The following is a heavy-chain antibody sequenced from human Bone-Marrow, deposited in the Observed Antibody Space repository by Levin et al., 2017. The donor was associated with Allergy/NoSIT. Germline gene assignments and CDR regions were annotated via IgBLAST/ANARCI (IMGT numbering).Heavy chain of an antibody. D-gene: IGHD3-22*01. CDR2: IFSGGST. Sequence: PGESLKISCAASGFTVSRHYMSWVRQAPGKGLEWVSIIFSGGSTYYADSVQGRFTISRDNSQNMLYLQMNSLRAEDTAVYYCATGMDYYESSGYLLGYWGQGTLATVSS. CDR1: GFTVSRHY. V-gene: IGHV3-66*01. J-gene: IGHJ4*02. CDR3: ATGMDYYESSGYLLGY.